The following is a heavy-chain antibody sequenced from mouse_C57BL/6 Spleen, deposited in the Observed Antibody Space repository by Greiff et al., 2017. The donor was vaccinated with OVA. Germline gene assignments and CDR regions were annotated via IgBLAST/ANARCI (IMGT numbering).Heavy chain of an antibody. CDR1: GYTFTSYW. V-gene: IGHV1-52*01. Sequence: VQLQQSGAELVRPGSSVKLSCKASGYTFTSYWMHWVKQRPIQGLEWIGNIDPSDSETHYNQKFKDKATLTVDKSSSTAYMQLSSLTSEDSAVYYCASYYGSYWYFDVWGTGTTVTVSS. J-gene: IGHJ1*03. D-gene: IGHD1-1*01. CDR3: ASYYGSYWYFDV. CDR2: IDPSDSET.